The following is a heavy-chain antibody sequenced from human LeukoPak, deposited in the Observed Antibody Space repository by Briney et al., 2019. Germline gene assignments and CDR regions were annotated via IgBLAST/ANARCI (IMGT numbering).Heavy chain of an antibody. Sequence: GGSLRLSCAASGFTFSSYSMNWVRQSPGKGLEWISYISSSSSALYYGDSVKGRFTISRDSATNSVSLQMNSLRAEDTAIYYCATYRQVLLPFESWGQGTLVTVSS. CDR2: ISSSSSAL. CDR1: GFTFSSYS. D-gene: IGHD2-8*02. J-gene: IGHJ4*02. V-gene: IGHV3-48*01. CDR3: ATYRQVLLPFES.